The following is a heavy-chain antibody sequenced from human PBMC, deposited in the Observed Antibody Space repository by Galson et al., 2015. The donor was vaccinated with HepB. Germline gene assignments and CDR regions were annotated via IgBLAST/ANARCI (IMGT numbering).Heavy chain of an antibody. CDR1: GFTFNIYS. Sequence: SLRLSCAASGFTFNIYSMNWVRQAPGKGLEWVSYITSDTRTINYADSVKGRFTISRDNAKNSLYLQMSSLRDEDTAVYYCARSVAGRFDYWGQGTLVTVSS. CDR3: ARSVAGRFDY. V-gene: IGHV3-48*02. CDR2: ITSDTRTI. D-gene: IGHD6-19*01. J-gene: IGHJ4*01.